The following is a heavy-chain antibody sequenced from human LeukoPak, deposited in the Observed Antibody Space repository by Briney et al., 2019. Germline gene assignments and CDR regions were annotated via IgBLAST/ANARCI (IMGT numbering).Heavy chain of an antibody. CDR2: IYYSGST. CDR3: ARGNSSSWPLDY. V-gene: IGHV4-39*07. CDR1: GGSISSSSYY. D-gene: IGHD6-13*01. J-gene: IGHJ4*02. Sequence: SETLSLTCTVSGGSISSSSYYWGWLRQPPGKGLEWIGSIYYSGSTYYNPSLKSRVTISVDTSKSQFSLNLNSVTAADTAVYYCARGNSSSWPLDYWGQGTLVTVSS.